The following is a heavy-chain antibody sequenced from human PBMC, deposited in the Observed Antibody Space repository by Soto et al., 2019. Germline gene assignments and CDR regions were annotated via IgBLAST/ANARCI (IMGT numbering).Heavy chain of an antibody. J-gene: IGHJ4*02. V-gene: IGHV4-59*08. Sequence: SETLSLTCTVSGGSISSYYWNWIRQPPGKGLEWIGYIYYRGNTNYNPSLKSRVTISVDTSKNQFSLKLSSVTAADTAVYYCARQPGYYVILSGYQRYHFAYWSRRTSDTGSS. CDR1: GGSISSYY. CDR3: ARQPGYYVILSGYQRYHFAY. D-gene: IGHD3-9*01. CDR2: IYYRGNT.